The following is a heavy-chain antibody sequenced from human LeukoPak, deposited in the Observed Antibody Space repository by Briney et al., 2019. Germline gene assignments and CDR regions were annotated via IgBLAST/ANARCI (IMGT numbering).Heavy chain of an antibody. CDR1: GFTFSSYS. CDR2: ISGSGGIT. CDR3: AKSVVVVTATSDFFDY. D-gene: IGHD2-21*02. J-gene: IGHJ4*02. Sequence: GGSLRLSCAASGFTFSSYSMNWVRQAPGKGLEWVSSISGSGGITYYADSVKGRFTISRDNSKNTLYLQMNSLRAEDTAIYYCAKSVVVVTATSDFFDYWGQGTLVTVSS. V-gene: IGHV3-23*01.